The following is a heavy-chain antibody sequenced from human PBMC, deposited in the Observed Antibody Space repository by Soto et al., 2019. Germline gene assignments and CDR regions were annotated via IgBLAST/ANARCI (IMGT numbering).Heavy chain of an antibody. J-gene: IGHJ6*02. CDR1: GFTFSSYA. V-gene: IGHV3-30-3*01. CDR2: ISNDGTNK. Sequence: QVQLEESGGGVVQPGRSLRLSCVGTGFTFSSYAMHWVRQAPGKGLEWVAVISNDGTNKYYADSVEGRITISRDNSKNPLYLQMHSLRSAYTAVHYRARGTTRAIFDYGMDVWGQGATVTVSS. CDR3: ARGTTRAIFDYGMDV. D-gene: IGHD3-3*01.